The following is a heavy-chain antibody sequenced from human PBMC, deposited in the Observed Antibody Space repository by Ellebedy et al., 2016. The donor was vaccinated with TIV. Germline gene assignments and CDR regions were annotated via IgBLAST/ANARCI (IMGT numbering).Heavy chain of an antibody. D-gene: IGHD6-19*01. CDR2: IGIGRTST. CDR1: GFTFSSYA. V-gene: IGHV3-23*01. J-gene: IGHJ4*02. CDR3: ASPAVGHTTGCCRYYFDY. Sequence: GESLKISCTASGFTFSSYAMKWVRQAPGNGLAWVSRIGIGRTSTYYADSVQGRFTVSRDNSRNTVFLQMNSLSLEDTAVYYCASPAVGHTTGCCRYYFDYWGLGTLVTVSS.